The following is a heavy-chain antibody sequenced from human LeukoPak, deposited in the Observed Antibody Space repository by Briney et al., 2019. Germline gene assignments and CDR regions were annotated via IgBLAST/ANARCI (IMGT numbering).Heavy chain of an antibody. V-gene: IGHV3-53*04. CDR3: AREQRTFGGVIVT. J-gene: IGHJ5*02. CDR2: IYSGGST. D-gene: IGHD3-16*02. CDR1: GFTVSRNY. Sequence: PGRSLRLSCAASGFTVSRNYMSWVRQAPGEGLEWVSVIYSGGSTYYADSVKGRFTISRHNSKNTLYLQMNSLRAEDTAVYYCAREQRTFGGVIVTWGQGTLVTVSS.